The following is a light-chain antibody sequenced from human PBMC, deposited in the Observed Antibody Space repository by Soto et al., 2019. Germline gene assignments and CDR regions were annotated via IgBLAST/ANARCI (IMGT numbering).Light chain of an antibody. CDR1: QSVSSY. J-gene: IGKJ4*01. Sequence: EIVLTQSPATLSLSPGERATLSCRASQSVSSYLAWYQQKPCQAPRLLIYDASNMDTGIPARFSGSGSGTDFTLTISSLEPEDFAVYYCQQRSNWLLTFVGGTKVEIK. V-gene: IGKV3-11*01. CDR3: QQRSNWLLT. CDR2: DAS.